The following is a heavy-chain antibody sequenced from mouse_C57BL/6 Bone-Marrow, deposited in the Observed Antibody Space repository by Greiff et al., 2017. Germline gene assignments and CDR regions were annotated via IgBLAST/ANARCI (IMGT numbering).Heavy chain of an antibody. D-gene: IGHD1-1*01. V-gene: IGHV1-80*01. CDR2: IYPGDGDT. CDR1: GYAFSSYW. Sequence: VQLQQSGAELVKPGASVKISCKASGYAFSSYWMNWVKQRPGKGLEWIGQIYPGDGDTNYNGKFKGKATLTADKSSSTAYMQLSSLTSEDSAVYFCARRGTTVVVDYWGQGTTLTVSS. CDR3: ARRGTTVVVDY. J-gene: IGHJ2*01.